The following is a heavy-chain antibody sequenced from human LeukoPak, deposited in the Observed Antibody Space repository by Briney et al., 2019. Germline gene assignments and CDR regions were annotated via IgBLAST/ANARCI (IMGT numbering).Heavy chain of an antibody. V-gene: IGHV3-30*02. CDR2: IRYDGSNK. CDR1: RFIFRNYA. J-gene: IGHJ3*02. CDR3: AKICSGGSCQDAFDI. D-gene: IGHD2-15*01. Sequence: PGGSLRLSCAASRFIFRNYAMHWVRQAPGKGLEWVAFIRYDGSNKYYADSVKGRFTISRDNSKNTLYLQMNSLRAEDTAVYYCAKICSGGSCQDAFDIWGQGTMVTVSS.